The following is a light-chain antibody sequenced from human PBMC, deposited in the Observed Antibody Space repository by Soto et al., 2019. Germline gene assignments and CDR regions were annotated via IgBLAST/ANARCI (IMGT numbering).Light chain of an antibody. CDR3: QQSYSTPFT. Sequence: DIQMTQSPSSLSASVGDSVTITCRASQSISNYLNWYQQKPGKAPKLLVYAAYSLQSGVPSRFHGSGSGTDFTLTISSLPPEDFDTYYCQQSYSTPFTFGHGTNVDIK. J-gene: IGKJ3*01. V-gene: IGKV1-39*01. CDR1: QSISNY. CDR2: AAY.